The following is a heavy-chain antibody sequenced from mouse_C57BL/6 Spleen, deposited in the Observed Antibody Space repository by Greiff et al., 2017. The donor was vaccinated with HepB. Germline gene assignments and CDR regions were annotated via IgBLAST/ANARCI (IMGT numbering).Heavy chain of an antibody. Sequence: VQLQQSGAELVKPGASVKMSCKASGYTFTSYWITWVKPRPGQGLEWLGDIYPGSGSTNYNEKFKSKATLTVDTSSSTAYMQLSSLTSEDSAVYYCARGTGTGAMDCWGQGTSVTVAS. CDR3: ARGTGTGAMDC. V-gene: IGHV1-55*01. CDR2: IYPGSGST. J-gene: IGHJ4*01. D-gene: IGHD4-1*01. CDR1: GYTFTSYW.